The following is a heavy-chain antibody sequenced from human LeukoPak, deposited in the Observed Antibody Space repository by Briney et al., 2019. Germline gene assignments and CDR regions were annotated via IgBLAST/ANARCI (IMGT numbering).Heavy chain of an antibody. CDR1: GFTFTSSA. J-gene: IGHJ4*02. CDR3: ARDGAVAGTAIDY. D-gene: IGHD6-19*01. Sequence: SVKVSCKASGFTFTSSAVQWVRQARGQRLEWIGWIVVGSGNTNYAQKFQERVTITRDMSTSTAYMELRSLRSDDTAVYYCARDGAVAGTAIDYWGQGTLVTVSS. V-gene: IGHV1-58*01. CDR2: IVVGSGNT.